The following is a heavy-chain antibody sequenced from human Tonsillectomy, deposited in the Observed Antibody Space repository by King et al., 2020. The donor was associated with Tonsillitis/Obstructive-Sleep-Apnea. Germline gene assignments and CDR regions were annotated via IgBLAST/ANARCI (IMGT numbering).Heavy chain of an antibody. V-gene: IGHV3-23*01. Sequence: QLLESGGGLVQPGGSLRLSCAASGFTFSSYAMSLVRQAPGKGLEWVSAISGSGGRTYYADSVKGRFTISRDNSKNTLYLQMNSLTPEDTSVDYCAKGRPVRCSSRGCYFDYWGQGTLVTVSS. CDR2: ISGSGGRT. CDR1: GFTFSSYA. CDR3: AKGRPVRCSSRGCYFDY. J-gene: IGHJ4*02. D-gene: IGHD6-13*01.